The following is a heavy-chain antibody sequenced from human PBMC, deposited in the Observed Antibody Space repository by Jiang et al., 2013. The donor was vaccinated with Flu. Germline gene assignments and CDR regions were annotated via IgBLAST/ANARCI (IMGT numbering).Heavy chain of an antibody. V-gene: IGHV4-39*02. J-gene: IGHJ4*02. CDR1: GGPISNTYY. CDR3: ARGDRSVSGSFVDH. CDR2: IYYSGSAYYSGTT. Sequence: GLVKPSETLSLTCTVSGGPISNTYYWGWIRQPPGKGLEWIGSIYYSGSAYYSGTTYYNPSLKSRLTISVDTSKNQFSLRLSSVTAAETAVYFCARGDRSVSGSFVDHWGQGTLVT. D-gene: IGHD3-10*01.